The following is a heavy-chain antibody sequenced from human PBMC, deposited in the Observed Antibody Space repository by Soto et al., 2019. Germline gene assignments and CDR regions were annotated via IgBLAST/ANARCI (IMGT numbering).Heavy chain of an antibody. V-gene: IGHV4-34*01. Sequence: PSETLSLTCAVYGGSFSGYYWSWIRQPPGKGLEWIGEINHSGSTNYNPSLKSRVTISVDTSKNQFSLKLSSVTAADTAVYYCARGWDYSSSRKGIFDYCGQGTLVIGSS. CDR1: GGSFSGYY. CDR2: INHSGST. J-gene: IGHJ4*02. D-gene: IGHD6-6*01. CDR3: ARGWDYSSSRKGIFDY.